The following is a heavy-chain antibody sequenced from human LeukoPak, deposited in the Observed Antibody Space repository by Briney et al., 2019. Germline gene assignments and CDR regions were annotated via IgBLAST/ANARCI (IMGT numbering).Heavy chain of an antibody. V-gene: IGHV5-51*01. Sequence: GASLKISCKGSGSTFSSYWIGGVRQLPGKGLEWMGIIYPGDSDTRYSPSLQGQVTTSVDTSIGTAYLQWSSLKASDTAIYYCARQNDFRLDYWGQGTLVTVTS. CDR3: ARQNDFRLDY. CDR2: IYPGDSDT. D-gene: IGHD3-3*01. CDR1: GSTFSSYW. J-gene: IGHJ4*02.